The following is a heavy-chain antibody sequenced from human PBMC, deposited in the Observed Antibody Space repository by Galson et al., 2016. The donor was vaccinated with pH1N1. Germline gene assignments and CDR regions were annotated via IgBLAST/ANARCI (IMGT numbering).Heavy chain of an antibody. CDR1: GFTFGTYA. CDR3: ARGRYDYEGDFGF. J-gene: IGHJ4*02. Sequence: SLRLSCAASGFTFGTYAMTWVRQAPGKGLEWVSTISSSGGTTFYTDSVKGRFTISRDYSKNTLYLHMNSLRAGDTALYYCARGRYDYEGDFGFWGQGTLFTVSS. V-gene: IGHV3-23*01. D-gene: IGHD4-17*01. CDR2: ISSSGGTT.